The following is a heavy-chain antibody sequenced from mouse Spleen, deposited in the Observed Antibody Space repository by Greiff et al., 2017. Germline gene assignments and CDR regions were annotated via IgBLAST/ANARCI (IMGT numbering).Heavy chain of an antibody. CDR3: ARDGNLFDY. CDR1: GFTFSSYA. CDR2: ISSGGSYT. Sequence: EVQGVESGGGLVKPGGSLKLSCAASGFTFSSYAMSWVRQTPEKRLEWVATISSGGSYTYYPDSVKGRFTISRDNAKNTLYLQMSSLRSEDTAMYYCARDGNLFDYWGQGTTLTVSS. D-gene: IGHD2-1*01. V-gene: IGHV5-9-3*01. J-gene: IGHJ2*01.